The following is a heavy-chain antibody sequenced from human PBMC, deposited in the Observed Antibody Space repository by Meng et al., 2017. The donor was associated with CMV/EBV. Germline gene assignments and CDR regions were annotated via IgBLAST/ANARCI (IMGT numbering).Heavy chain of an antibody. D-gene: IGHD2-2*02. Sequence: ASVKVSCKASGYTFTGYYMHWVRQAPGQGLEWMGWINPNSGSTSYAQKFQGRVTMTRDTSTSTVYMELSSLRSEDTAVYYCAREGICSSTSCYTYYYYGMDVWGQGTTVTVSS. J-gene: IGHJ6*02. V-gene: IGHV1-46*01. CDR3: AREGICSSTSCYTYYYYGMDV. CDR2: INPNSGST. CDR1: GYTFTGYY.